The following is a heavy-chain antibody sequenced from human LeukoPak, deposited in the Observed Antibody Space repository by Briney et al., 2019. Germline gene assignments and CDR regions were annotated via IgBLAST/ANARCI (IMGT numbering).Heavy chain of an antibody. Sequence: GASVRVSCKASGYTFTSYGISWVRQAPGQGLEWMGWISAYNGNTNYAQKLQGRVTMTTDTSTSTAYMELRSLRSDDTAVYYCARVGKDYYYYYMDVWGKGTPVTVSS. V-gene: IGHV1-18*01. CDR1: GYTFTSYG. CDR2: ISAYNGNT. J-gene: IGHJ6*03. CDR3: ARVGKDYYYYYMDV.